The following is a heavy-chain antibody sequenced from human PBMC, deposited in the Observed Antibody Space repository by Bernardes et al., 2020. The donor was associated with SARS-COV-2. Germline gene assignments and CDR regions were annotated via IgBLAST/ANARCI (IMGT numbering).Heavy chain of an antibody. CDR1: GGSIRSGGDY. J-gene: IGHJ5*02. D-gene: IGHD5-18*01. Sequence: TLSLTCTVSGGSIRSGGDYWSWIRQHPGKGLQWIGYIYYSGSTHYNPSLKSRATISVDTSKNQFSLKLTSVTAADTAVYYCARGTWIELWLGGNWFDPWGQGTLVTVSS. V-gene: IGHV4-31*03. CDR2: IYYSGST. CDR3: ARGTWIELWLGGNWFDP.